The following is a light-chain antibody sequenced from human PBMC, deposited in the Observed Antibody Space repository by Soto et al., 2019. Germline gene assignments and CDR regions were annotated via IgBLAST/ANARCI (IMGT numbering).Light chain of an antibody. J-gene: IGLJ2*01. Sequence: QSALTQPASVSGSPGQSITISCTGTSSDVGGYNYVSWYQQHPGKAPKLMIYEVSFRPAGVSDRFAGSKSGNTASLTISGLQAEDEADYYCGSYTSSSTLVFGGGTKLTVL. CDR3: GSYTSSSTLV. V-gene: IGLV2-14*01. CDR2: EVS. CDR1: SSDVGGYNY.